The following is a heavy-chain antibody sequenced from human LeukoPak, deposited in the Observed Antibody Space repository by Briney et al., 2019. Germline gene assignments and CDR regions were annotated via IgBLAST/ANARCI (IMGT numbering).Heavy chain of an antibody. CDR3: ARAYGDYGSNWFDP. J-gene: IGHJ5*02. CDR1: GGTFSSYA. CDR2: IIPIFGTA. D-gene: IGHD4-17*01. Sequence: GASVKVSCKASGGTFSSYAISWVRQAPGQGLEWMGGIIPIFGTANYAQKFQGRVTITADESTSTAYMELSSLRSEDTAVYYCARAYGDYGSNWFDPWGQGTLVTVSS. V-gene: IGHV1-69*13.